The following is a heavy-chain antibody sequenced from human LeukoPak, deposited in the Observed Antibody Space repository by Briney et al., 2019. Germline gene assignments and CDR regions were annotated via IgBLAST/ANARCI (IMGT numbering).Heavy chain of an antibody. Sequence: GGSLRLSCAASGFTFSSYAMSWVRQAPGKGLEWVSAISGSGGSTYYADSVKDRFTISSDNSKNKLYLKMNSMRAEDTAVYYCAKDILGYYYDSSGYFPFDYWGQGTLVTVSS. CDR2: ISGSGGST. CDR3: AKDILGYYYDSSGYFPFDY. CDR1: GFTFSSYA. J-gene: IGHJ4*02. D-gene: IGHD3-22*01. V-gene: IGHV3-23*01.